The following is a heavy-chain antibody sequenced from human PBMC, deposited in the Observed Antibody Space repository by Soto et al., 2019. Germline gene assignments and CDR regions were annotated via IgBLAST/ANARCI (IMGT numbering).Heavy chain of an antibody. D-gene: IGHD3-10*01. CDR1: GGSISSYY. Sequence: SETLSLTCTVSGGSISSYYWSWIRQPPGKGLEWIGYIYYSGSTNYNPSLKSRVTISVDTSKNQFSLKLSSVTAADTAVYYCARGTLDYYVSGSYSNWLDPWGQGPRATVP. J-gene: IGHJ5*02. V-gene: IGHV4-59*08. CDR3: ARGTLDYYVSGSYSNWLDP. CDR2: IYYSGST.